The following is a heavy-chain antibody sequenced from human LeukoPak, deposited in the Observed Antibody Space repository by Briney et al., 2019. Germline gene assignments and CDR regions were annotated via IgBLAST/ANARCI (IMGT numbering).Heavy chain of an antibody. V-gene: IGHV1-18*01. CDR2: ISAYNGNT. J-gene: IGHJ5*02. CDR3: ARGVLLWFGEFNNWFDP. Sequence: ASVKVSCKASGYTFTSYGISWVRQAPGQGLEWMGWISAYNGNTNYAQKLQGRVTMTTDTSTSTAYMELRSLRSDDTAVYYCARGVLLWFGEFNNWFDPWGQGTLVTVSS. CDR1: GYTFTSYG. D-gene: IGHD3-10*01.